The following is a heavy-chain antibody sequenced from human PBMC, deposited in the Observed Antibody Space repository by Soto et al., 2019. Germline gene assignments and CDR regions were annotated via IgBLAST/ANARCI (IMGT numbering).Heavy chain of an antibody. CDR3: ARDNDRQQFGGNYYYITDI. D-gene: IGHD1-1*01. J-gene: IGHJ6*02. V-gene: IGHV1-69*12. CDR2: IIPIFRTP. CDR1: GGTFSSSA. Sequence: QVQLVQSGAEVKKPGSSVKVSCKASGGTFSSSAISWVRQAPGQGLEWMGGIIPIFRTPDYGQKFQGRVTITAAAPARTVSMELRGLRSEHTALYFCARDNDRQQFGGNYYYITDIWGQGTTVTVSS.